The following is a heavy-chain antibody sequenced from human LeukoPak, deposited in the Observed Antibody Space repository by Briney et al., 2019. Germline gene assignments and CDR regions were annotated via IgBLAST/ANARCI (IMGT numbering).Heavy chain of an antibody. CDR3: AREPMIVVPSGWFDP. Sequence: SETLSLTCTVSGGSISSYCWSWIRQPPGKGLEWIGYIYYSGSTNYNPSLKSRVTISVDTSKNQFSLKLSSVTAADTAVYYCAREPMIVVPSGWFDPWGQGTLVTVSS. CDR1: GGSISSYC. J-gene: IGHJ5*02. D-gene: IGHD3-22*01. V-gene: IGHV4-59*01. CDR2: IYYSGST.